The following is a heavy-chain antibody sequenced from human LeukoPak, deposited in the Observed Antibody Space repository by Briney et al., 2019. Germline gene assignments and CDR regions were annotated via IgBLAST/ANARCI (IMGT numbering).Heavy chain of an antibody. Sequence: GSSVKVSCKASGGTFSSYAISWVRQAPGQGLEWMGGINTYNGNTNYAQKLQGRVTITTDTSTSTAYMELRSLRSDDTAVFYCARDLVDGVGAPGAYWGQGALVTVSS. CDR3: ARDLVDGVGAPGAY. D-gene: IGHD1-26*01. J-gene: IGHJ4*02. CDR2: INTYNGNT. CDR1: GGTFSSYA. V-gene: IGHV1-18*01.